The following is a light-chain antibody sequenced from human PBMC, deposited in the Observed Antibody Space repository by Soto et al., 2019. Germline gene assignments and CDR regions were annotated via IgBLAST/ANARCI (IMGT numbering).Light chain of an antibody. CDR1: HNIDTW. Sequence: DIQMTQSPSTLSASIGDTVTITCRASHNIDTWLAWFQQKAGKAPNLLIYKASTLETGVPSRFSGSASGTEFTLTISSLQPDDFATYYCQQHADYPITFGGGTKVEI. J-gene: IGKJ4*01. CDR3: QQHADYPIT. CDR2: KAS. V-gene: IGKV1-5*03.